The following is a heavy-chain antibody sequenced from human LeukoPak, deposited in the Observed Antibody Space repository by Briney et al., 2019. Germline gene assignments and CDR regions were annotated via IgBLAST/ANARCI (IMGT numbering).Heavy chain of an antibody. D-gene: IGHD6-13*01. CDR3: AKDVSKYSSSSRYYYYGMDV. Sequence: PGGSLRLSCAAAGFTFSSYCMHWVRQAPGKGRGWVAVIAYDGSNKYYADSVKGRFTISRDNSKNTLYLQMNSLRAEDTAVYYCAKDVSKYSSSSRYYYYGMDVWGQGTTVTVSS. CDR2: IAYDGSNK. CDR1: GFTFSSYC. V-gene: IGHV3-30*18. J-gene: IGHJ6*02.